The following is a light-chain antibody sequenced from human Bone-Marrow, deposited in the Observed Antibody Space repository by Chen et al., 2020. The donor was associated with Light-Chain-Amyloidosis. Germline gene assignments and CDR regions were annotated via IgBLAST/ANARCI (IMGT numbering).Light chain of an antibody. CDR1: ALPTKY. CDR2: RDT. J-gene: IGLJ2*01. Sequence: SYELPQPPSVSVSPGQPARITSSGAALPTKYVYCYQQKPGQAPVLVIHRDTERPSGISELFSGSSSGTTATLTISGVQAEDEADSHCQSADSSGTYEVIFGGGTKLTVL. V-gene: IGLV3-25*03. CDR3: QSADSSGTYEVI.